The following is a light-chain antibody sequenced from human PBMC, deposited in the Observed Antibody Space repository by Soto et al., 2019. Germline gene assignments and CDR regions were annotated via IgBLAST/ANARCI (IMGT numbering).Light chain of an antibody. J-gene: IGKJ4*01. CDR1: QSVSGSY. CDR3: QQYGSSPLT. Sequence: EIVLTQSPGGVSLSPGERATLSCRASQSVSGSYLAWYQQKPGQAPRLLIYGASTRATGIPDRFSGSGSGTDFPLTISRLEPEDVAVYYCQQYGSSPLTFGGGTKVEI. CDR2: GAS. V-gene: IGKV3-20*01.